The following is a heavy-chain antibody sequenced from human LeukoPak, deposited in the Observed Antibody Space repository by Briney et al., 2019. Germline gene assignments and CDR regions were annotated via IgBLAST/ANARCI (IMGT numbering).Heavy chain of an antibody. J-gene: IGHJ4*02. V-gene: IGHV4-34*01. Sequence: SEKLSCNCAVYTGSFSGYYWSWLRQRPGKGLEWIVEINHSGSTNYNPSHDSRVTISVDTSKNQFSLKLSSVTAADTAVYYCARPTYYDFWRGGFDYWGQGTLVTVSS. CDR3: ARPTYYDFWRGGFDY. CDR1: TGSFSGYY. D-gene: IGHD3-3*01. CDR2: INHSGST.